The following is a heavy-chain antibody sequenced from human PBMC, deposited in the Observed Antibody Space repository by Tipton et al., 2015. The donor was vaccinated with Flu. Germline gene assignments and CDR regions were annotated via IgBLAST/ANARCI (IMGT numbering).Heavy chain of an antibody. D-gene: IGHD6-19*01. CDR1: GYIFTNYW. CDR2: IYPGDSEI. J-gene: IGHJ4*02. CDR3: VRRDTIGWFYFEF. Sequence: QLVQSGAEVKKPGESLKISCEGSGYIFTNYWIGWVRQVPGKGLEWMGIIYPGDSEINYSPSFQGQVTISVDKSINTAYLQWSSLKASDTAMYYCVRRDTIGWFYFEFWGQGTRVTVSS. V-gene: IGHV5-51*03.